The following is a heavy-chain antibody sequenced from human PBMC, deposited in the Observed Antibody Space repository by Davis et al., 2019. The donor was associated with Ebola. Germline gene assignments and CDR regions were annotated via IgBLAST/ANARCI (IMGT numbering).Heavy chain of an antibody. D-gene: IGHD6-13*01. J-gene: IGHJ4*02. V-gene: IGHV3-30*18. CDR3: AKLPGYFPDY. CDR1: GFTFSSYG. CDR2: ISYDGSNK. Sequence: GGSLRLSCAASGFTFSSYGMHWVRQAPGKGLEWVAVISYDGSNKYYADSVKGRFTISRDNSKNTLYLQMNSLRAEDTAVYYCAKLPGYFPDYWGQGTLVTVSS.